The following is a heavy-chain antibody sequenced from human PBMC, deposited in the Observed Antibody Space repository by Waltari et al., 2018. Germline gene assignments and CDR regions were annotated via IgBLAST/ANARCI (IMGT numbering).Heavy chain of an antibody. Sequence: QVQLQESGPGLVKPSQTLSLTCTVSGGSISSGGYYWSWIRQHPGKGLEWIGYIYDSGSTYHNTSLKSGVTISVDTSKNQFSLTRSSVTAAEMAGYDCARGVKGISARTLDYWGQGTLDTVSS. J-gene: IGHJ4*02. CDR3: ARGVKGISARTLDY. CDR2: IYDSGST. V-gene: IGHV4-31*03. CDR1: GGSISSGGYY. D-gene: IGHD6-6*01.